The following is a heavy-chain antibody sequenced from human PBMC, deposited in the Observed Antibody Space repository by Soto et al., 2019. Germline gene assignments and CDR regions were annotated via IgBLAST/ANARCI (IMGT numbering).Heavy chain of an antibody. CDR1: GFTFTSSA. CDR2: IVVGSGNT. V-gene: IGHV1-58*01. CDR3: AAYRSDGYNYFDY. Sequence: SVKVSCKASGFTFTSSAVQWGRQARGQRLEWIGWIVVGSGNTNYAQKFQERVTITRDMSTSTAYMKLSSLRSEHTAVYYCAAYRSDGYNYFDYWGQGTLVTVSS. D-gene: IGHD2-21*01. J-gene: IGHJ4*02.